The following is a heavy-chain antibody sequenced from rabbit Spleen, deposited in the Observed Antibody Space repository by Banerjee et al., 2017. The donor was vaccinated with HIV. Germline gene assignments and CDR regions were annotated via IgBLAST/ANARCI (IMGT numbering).Heavy chain of an antibody. CDR3: ARDTGTSFSSYGMDL. D-gene: IGHD8-1*01. Sequence: QEQLEESGGGLVKPEGSLTLTCKASGVSFNDKDVMCWVRQAPGKGLEWITCIAVGSGGFTYYANWAKGRFTISKTSSTTVTLQMTSLTAADTATYFCARDTGTSFSSYGMDLWGPGTLVTVS. CDR2: IAVGSGGFT. J-gene: IGHJ6*01. V-gene: IGHV1S45*01. CDR1: GVSFNDKDV.